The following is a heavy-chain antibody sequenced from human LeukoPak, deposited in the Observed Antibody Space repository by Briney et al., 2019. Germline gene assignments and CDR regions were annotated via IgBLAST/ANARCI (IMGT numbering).Heavy chain of an antibody. CDR2: ISGSGGST. CDR3: AKGDGTSRKKEPFDY. D-gene: IGHD1/OR15-1a*01. CDR1: GFTFSSYA. J-gene: IGHJ4*02. Sequence: GGSLRLSCAASGFTFSSYAMSWVRQAPGKGLEWVSAISGSGGSTYYADPVKGRFTISRDNSKNTLYLQMNSLRAEDTAVYYCAKGDGTSRKKEPFDYWGQGTLVTVSS. V-gene: IGHV3-23*01.